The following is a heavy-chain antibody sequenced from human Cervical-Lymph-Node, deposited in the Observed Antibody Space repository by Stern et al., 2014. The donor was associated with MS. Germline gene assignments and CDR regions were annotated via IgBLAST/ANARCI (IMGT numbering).Heavy chain of an antibody. D-gene: IGHD6-13*01. J-gene: IGHJ4*02. V-gene: IGHV2-5*01. CDR3: VRGYVGTWYLGY. CDR2: IYRNDEK. Sequence: ESGPTLVKPTQTLTLTCTFSGFSLSTNDVGVGWVRQPPGKALEWLALIYRNDEKRYSPSLNSRLTITKDTSRNQVVLTLTNIDPVDTATYYCVRGYVGTWYLGYWGQGILVTVSS. CDR1: GFSLSTNDVG.